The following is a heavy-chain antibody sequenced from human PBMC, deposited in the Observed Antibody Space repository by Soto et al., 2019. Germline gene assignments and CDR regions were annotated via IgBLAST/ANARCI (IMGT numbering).Heavy chain of an antibody. CDR2: IYPGDSDT. D-gene: IGHD3-16*01. CDR3: AKVIRGGVDYSGMDV. Sequence: PGESLKISCKGSGYSFTSYWIGWVRQMPGKGLEWMGSIYPGDSDTRYSPSFQGQVTISADKSISTAYLQWSSLKASDTAMYYCAKVIRGGVDYSGMDVSGQGTTVTVSS. J-gene: IGHJ6*02. CDR1: GYSFTSYW. V-gene: IGHV5-51*01.